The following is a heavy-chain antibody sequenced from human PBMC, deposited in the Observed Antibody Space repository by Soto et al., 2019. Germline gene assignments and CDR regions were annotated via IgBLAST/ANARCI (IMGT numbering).Heavy chain of an antibody. CDR2: ISYDGSNK. J-gene: IGHJ4*02. CDR1: GFTFSSYG. Sequence: PGGSLRLSCAASGFTFSSYGMHWVRQAPGKGLEWVAVISYDGSNKYYADSVKGRFTISRDNSKNTLYLQMNSLRAEDTAVYYCAKQGVVVAALYYLDYWGQGTLVTVSS. CDR3: AKQGVVVAALYYLDY. V-gene: IGHV3-30*18. D-gene: IGHD2-15*01.